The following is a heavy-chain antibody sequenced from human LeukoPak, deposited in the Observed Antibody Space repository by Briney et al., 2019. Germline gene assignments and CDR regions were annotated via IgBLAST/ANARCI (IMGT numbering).Heavy chain of an antibody. D-gene: IGHD6-6*01. CDR2: IYSGGST. V-gene: IGHV3-53*05. CDR3: AREDFSSSSVDY. CDR1: GFTVSSNY. Sequence: PGGSLRLSCAASGFTVSSNYMSWVRQAPGKGLEWVSVIYSGGSTYYADSVKGRFTISRDNSKNTPYLQVNSLRAEDTAVYYCAREDFSSSSVDYWGQGTLVTVSS. J-gene: IGHJ4*02.